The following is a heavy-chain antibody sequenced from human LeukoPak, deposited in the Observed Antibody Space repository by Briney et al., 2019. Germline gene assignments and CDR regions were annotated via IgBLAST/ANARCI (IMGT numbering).Heavy chain of an antibody. J-gene: IGHJ4*02. CDR3: ARARGYGHYFDY. CDR1: GFTFSSYA. V-gene: IGHV3-13*01. CDR2: IGTAGDT. Sequence: GGSLRLSCAASGFTFSSYAMSWVRQAPGKGLEWVSAIGTAGDTYCPGSVKGRFTISRENAKNSSYLQMNSLRAGDTAVYYCARARGYGHYFDYWGQGTLVTVSS. D-gene: IGHD5-12*01.